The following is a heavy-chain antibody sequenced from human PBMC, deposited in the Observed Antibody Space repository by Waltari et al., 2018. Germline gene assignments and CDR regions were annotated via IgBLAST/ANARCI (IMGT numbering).Heavy chain of an antibody. Sequence: EVQLVESGGGLVKPGGSLRLSCAASGFTFSSYSMNWVRQAPGKGLEWVSSISSSSSYIYYAVSVKGRFTISRDNAKNSLYLQMNSLRAEDTAVYYCARASGNVRDAFDIWGQGTMVTVSS. CDR3: ARASGNVRDAFDI. J-gene: IGHJ3*02. CDR2: ISSSSSYI. D-gene: IGHD2-8*01. V-gene: IGHV3-21*01. CDR1: GFTFSSYS.